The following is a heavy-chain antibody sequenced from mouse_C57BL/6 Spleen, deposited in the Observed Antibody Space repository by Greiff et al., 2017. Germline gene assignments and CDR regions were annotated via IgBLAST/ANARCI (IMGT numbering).Heavy chain of an antibody. CDR1: GYTFTSYW. CDR2: IDPTSGGT. J-gene: IGHJ1*03. V-gene: IGHV1-72*01. Sequence: QVQLQQPGAELVKPGASVKMSCKASGYTFTSYWMHWVKQRPGRGLEWIGRIDPTSGGTKYHEKFKSKATLTVDKPSSTAYMQLSSLTSEDSAVYDCARVYYGSSSNWCFDVWGKGTPVTVSA. CDR3: ARVYYGSSSNWCFDV. D-gene: IGHD1-1*01.